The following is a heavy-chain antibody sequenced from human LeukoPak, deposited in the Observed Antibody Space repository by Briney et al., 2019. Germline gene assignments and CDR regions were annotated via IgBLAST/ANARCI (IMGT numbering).Heavy chain of an antibody. V-gene: IGHV3-21*01. CDR3: ARDPTYSASYSYYFDY. J-gene: IGHJ4*02. D-gene: IGHD1-26*01. Sequence: PGGSLRLSCAASGFTFSSYSMNWVRQAPGKGLEWVSSISSSSSYIYYADSVKGRFTISRDNAKNSLYLQMNSLRAEDTAVYYCARDPTYSASYSYYFDYWGQGTLVTVSS. CDR1: GFTFSSYS. CDR2: ISSSSSYI.